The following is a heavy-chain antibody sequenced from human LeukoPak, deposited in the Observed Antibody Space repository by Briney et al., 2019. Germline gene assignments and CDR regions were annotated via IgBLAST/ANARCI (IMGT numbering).Heavy chain of an antibody. J-gene: IGHJ5*02. D-gene: IGHD1-1*01. CDR2: TYYRSKWYN. V-gene: IGHV6-1*01. CDR1: GDSVSSTTAT. CDR3: ARGGSYKEWCDP. Sequence: SQTLSLTCAISGDSVSSTTATWNWIRQSPSRGLEWLGRTYYRSKWYNAYALSVKSRITISPDTSKNQFSLQLNSVTPDDTAVYYCARGGSYKEWCDPWGQGTLVTVSS.